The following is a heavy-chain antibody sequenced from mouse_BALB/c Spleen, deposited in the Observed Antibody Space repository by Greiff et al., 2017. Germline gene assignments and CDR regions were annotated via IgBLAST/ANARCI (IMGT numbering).Heavy chain of an antibody. CDR2: ISSGGST. D-gene: IGHD2-1*01. J-gene: IGHJ2*01. CDR1: GFTFSSYA. Sequence: EVQLVESGGGLVKPGGSLKLSCAASGFTFSSYAMSWVRQTPEKRLEWVASISSGGSTYYPDSVKGRFTISRDNARNILYLQMSSLRSEDTAMYYCARGRGNPFDYWGQGTTLTVSS. V-gene: IGHV5-6-5*01. CDR3: ARGRGNPFDY.